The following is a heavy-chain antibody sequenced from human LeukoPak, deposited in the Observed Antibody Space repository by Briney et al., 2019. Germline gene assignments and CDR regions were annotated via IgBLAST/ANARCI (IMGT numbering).Heavy chain of an antibody. J-gene: IGHJ6*02. CDR3: ARDWQMDV. V-gene: IGHV3-30*02. Sequence: PGGSLRLSCAASGFTFSTYGMFWVSQAPGEGLEWVAFIRSGGTDKYYVDSVKGRFTTSRDSSKTTVYLEMNSLRPEDTAVYYCARDWQMDVWGQGTTVTVSS. CDR1: GFTFSTYG. CDR2: IRSGGTDK.